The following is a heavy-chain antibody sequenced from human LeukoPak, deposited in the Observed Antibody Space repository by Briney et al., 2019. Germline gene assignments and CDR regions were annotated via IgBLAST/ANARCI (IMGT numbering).Heavy chain of an antibody. V-gene: IGHV1-18*04. CDR3: ARGTTVTTSDFDY. D-gene: IGHD4-11*01. CDR1: GYTFTDYY. CDR2: ISAYNGNT. Sequence: ASVKVSCKASGYTFTDYYMHWVRQAPGQGLEWMGWISAYNGNTNYAQKLQGRVTMTTDTSTSTAYMELRSLRSDDTAVYYCARGTTVTTSDFDYWGQGTLVTVSS. J-gene: IGHJ4*02.